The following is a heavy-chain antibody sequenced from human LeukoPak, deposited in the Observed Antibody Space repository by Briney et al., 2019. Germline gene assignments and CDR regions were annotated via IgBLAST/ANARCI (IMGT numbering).Heavy chain of an antibody. CDR2: IYYSGST. D-gene: IGHD3-10*01. V-gene: IGHV4-59*01. J-gene: IGHJ5*02. CDR3: ARAGGNRFDP. CDR1: GGSLSNYY. Sequence: PSETLSLTCTVSGGSLSNYYWRWLRQYPGQGLEWIGYIYYSGSTTYNSSLKSRVTISVDTSKNQFSLKLTSVTAADTAVYYCARAGGNRFDPWGQGILVTVSS.